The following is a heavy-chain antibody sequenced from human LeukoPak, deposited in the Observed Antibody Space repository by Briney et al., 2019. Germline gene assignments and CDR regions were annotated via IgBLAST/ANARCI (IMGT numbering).Heavy chain of an antibody. D-gene: IGHD3-22*01. CDR3: ARPGDYYDSSGYYYADAFDI. CDR2: INPSGGST. Sequence: ASVKVSCKASGYTFTSYYMHWVRQAPGQGLEGMGIINPSGGSTSYAQKFQGRVTMTRDTSASTAYMELSSLRSEDTAVYYCARPGDYYDSSGYYYADAFDIWGQGTMVTVSS. CDR1: GYTFTSYY. J-gene: IGHJ3*02. V-gene: IGHV1-46*01.